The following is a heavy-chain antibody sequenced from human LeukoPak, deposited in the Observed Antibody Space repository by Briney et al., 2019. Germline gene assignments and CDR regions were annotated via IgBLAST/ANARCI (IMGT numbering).Heavy chain of an antibody. CDR2: INHSGST. V-gene: IGHV4-34*01. CDR3: ARRVQFWYYYMDV. Sequence: PSETLSLTCAVYGGSFSGYYWSWIRQPPGKGLEWIGEINHSGSTNYNPSLKSRVTISVDTSKNQFSLKLSSVTAADTAVYYCARRVQFWYYYMDVWGKGTTVTISS. D-gene: IGHD1-1*01. CDR1: GGSFSGYY. J-gene: IGHJ6*03.